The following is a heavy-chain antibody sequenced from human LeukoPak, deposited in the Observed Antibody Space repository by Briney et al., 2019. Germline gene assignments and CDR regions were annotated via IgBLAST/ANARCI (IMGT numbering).Heavy chain of an antibody. CDR3: ARAHRYLRTGGFDP. CDR2: INHSGST. D-gene: IGHD3/OR15-3a*01. V-gene: IGHV4-34*01. Sequence: PSETLSLTCAVYGGSFSGYYWSWIRKPPGRGLEWIGEINHSGSTNYNPSLKSRVTISVDTSKNQFSLKLSSVTAADTAVYYCARAHRYLRTGGFDPWGQGTLVTVSS. J-gene: IGHJ5*02. CDR1: GGSFSGYY.